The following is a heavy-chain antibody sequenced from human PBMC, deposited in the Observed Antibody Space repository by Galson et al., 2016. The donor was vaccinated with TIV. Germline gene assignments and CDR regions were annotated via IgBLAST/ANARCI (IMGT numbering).Heavy chain of an antibody. V-gene: IGHV3-33*01. J-gene: IGHJ5*02. CDR3: ARMFGLDSGYDA. CDR2: IWYEGNNR. Sequence: SLRLSCATSGFSFSHYGMHWVRQAPGKGLEWVAVIWYEGNNRDYADSVKGRFTISRDNSKNTLYLHMNSLRVEDTAVYYCARMFGLDSGYDAWGQGTLVTVSS. D-gene: IGHD5-12*01. CDR1: GFSFSHYG.